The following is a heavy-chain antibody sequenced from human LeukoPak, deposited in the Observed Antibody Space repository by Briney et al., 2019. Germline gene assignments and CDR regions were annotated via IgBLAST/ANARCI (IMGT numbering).Heavy chain of an antibody. J-gene: IGHJ5*02. D-gene: IGHD2-15*01. Sequence: GASVKVSCKASGGTFSSYAISWVRQAPGQGLEWMGRIIPIFGTANYAQKFQGRVTITTDESTSTAYMELSSLRSEDTAVYYCARDLPYCSGGSCYPHNWFDPWGQGTLVTVDS. CDR2: IIPIFGTA. CDR1: GGTFSSYA. CDR3: ARDLPYCSGGSCYPHNWFDP. V-gene: IGHV1-69*05.